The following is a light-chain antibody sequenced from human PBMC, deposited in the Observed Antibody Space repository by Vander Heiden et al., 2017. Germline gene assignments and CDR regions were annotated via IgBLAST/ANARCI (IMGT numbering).Light chain of an antibody. CDR2: WAS. Sequence: DIVMTQSPDSLAVSLGETANINCKSSQSVLYRSINKNFLAWYQQKPGQPPKLLISWASTRESGVPDRFSGSGSGTEFTLTISSLQAEDAAVYYCQEYDKTPFFTFGHGTKVEIK. J-gene: IGKJ3*01. CDR1: QSVLYRSINKNF. V-gene: IGKV4-1*01. CDR3: QEYDKTPFFT.